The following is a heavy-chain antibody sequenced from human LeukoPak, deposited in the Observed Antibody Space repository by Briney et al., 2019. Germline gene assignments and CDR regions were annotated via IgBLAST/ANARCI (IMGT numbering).Heavy chain of an antibody. Sequence: PSETLSLTCAVYGGSFSGYYWSWIRHPPGKGLELIGEINHSGSTNYNPSLKSRVTISVDTSKYQFSLKLSSVTAADTAVYYCARASQGLWFRYWFDPWGQGTLVTVSS. V-gene: IGHV4-34*01. J-gene: IGHJ5*02. CDR1: GGSFSGYY. CDR2: INHSGST. CDR3: ARASQGLWFRYWFDP. D-gene: IGHD3-10*01.